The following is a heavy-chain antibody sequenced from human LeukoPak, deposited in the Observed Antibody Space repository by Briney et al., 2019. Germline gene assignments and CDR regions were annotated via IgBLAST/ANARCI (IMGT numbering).Heavy chain of an antibody. Sequence: GGSLRLSCAASGFTFSSYWMSWVRQAPGKGLEWVANIKQDGSEKYYVDSVKGRSTISRDNAKNSLYLQMNSLRAEDTAVYYCARYGIAAPPDFYYYYGMDVWGQGTTVTVSS. CDR3: ARYGIAAPPDFYYYYGMDV. J-gene: IGHJ6*02. V-gene: IGHV3-7*01. CDR1: GFTFSSYW. D-gene: IGHD6-6*01. CDR2: IKQDGSEK.